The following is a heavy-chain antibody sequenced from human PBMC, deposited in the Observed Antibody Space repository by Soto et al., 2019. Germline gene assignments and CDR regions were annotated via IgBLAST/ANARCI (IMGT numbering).Heavy chain of an antibody. V-gene: IGHV1-46*03. Sequence: QVQLVQSGGEVKKPGASVKVSCKASGDILTKYYMNWVRQAPGQGPEWMGIINPSGGSTDYAHRFQGRVTLTRDTSTNTVYMDLSSLRSEDTAVYYCAASRGRAWYFEYWGQGTLVTVSS. D-gene: IGHD6-19*01. CDR3: AASRGRAWYFEY. CDR1: GDILTKYY. CDR2: INPSGGST. J-gene: IGHJ4*02.